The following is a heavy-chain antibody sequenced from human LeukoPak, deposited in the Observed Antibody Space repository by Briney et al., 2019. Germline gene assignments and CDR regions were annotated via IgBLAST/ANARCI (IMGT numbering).Heavy chain of an antibody. CDR3: ARCGPEWEPIPYYFDY. CDR1: GGSVSSVNW. CDR2: IYHSGST. Sequence: SGTLSLTCAVSGGSVSSVNWWSWVRQPPGKGLEWIGEIYHSGSTNYNPSLKSRVTISIDKSKNQFSLKLTSVTAADTAVYYCARCGPEWEPIPYYFDYWGQGTLVTVSS. V-gene: IGHV4-4*02. D-gene: IGHD1-26*01. J-gene: IGHJ4*02.